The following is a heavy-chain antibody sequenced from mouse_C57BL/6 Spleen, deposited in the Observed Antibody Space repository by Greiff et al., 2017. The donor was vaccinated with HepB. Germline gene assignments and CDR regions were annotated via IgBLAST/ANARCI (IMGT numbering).Heavy chain of an antibody. CDR1: GYTFTSYW. D-gene: IGHD3-2*02. J-gene: IGHJ4*01. CDR2: INPSNGGT. CDR3: ARDSSGVYAMDY. Sequence: QVQLQQPGTELVKPGASVKLSCKASGYTFTSYWMHWVKQRPGQGLEWIGNINPSNGGTNYNEKVKSKATLTVEKSSSTAYMQLSSRTSEDDAVYYCARDSSGVYAMDYWGQGTSVTVSS. V-gene: IGHV1-53*01.